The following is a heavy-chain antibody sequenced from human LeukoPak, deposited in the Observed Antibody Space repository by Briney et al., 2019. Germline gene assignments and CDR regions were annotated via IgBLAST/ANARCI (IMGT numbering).Heavy chain of an antibody. Sequence: GRSLRLSCAASAFTFSTYAMHWVRQAPGKGLEWVAVILYDGSNEHYTDSVRGRFTISRDNPKNTLWLQMNSLTADDTAVYYCARGEFSGLDYWGQGTLVTVSS. D-gene: IGHD5-12*01. V-gene: IGHV3-30-3*01. CDR3: ARGEFSGLDY. J-gene: IGHJ4*02. CDR2: ILYDGSNE. CDR1: AFTFSTYA.